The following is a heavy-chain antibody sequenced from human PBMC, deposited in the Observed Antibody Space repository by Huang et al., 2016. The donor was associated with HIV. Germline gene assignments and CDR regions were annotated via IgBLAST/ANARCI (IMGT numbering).Heavy chain of an antibody. CDR1: GYTFSNYD. D-gene: IGHD2-15*01. CDR2: RNPNSGNT. Sequence: QVQLVQSGAEVKKPGASVKVSCKASGYTFSNYDINWVRQAPGQGLEWMGWRNPNSGNTGSARKFQGRVTMTRSTSISTAYMELSRLRFEDTAVYYWATLPPVNYGRSGGRVRDYWGQGSLVTVSS. J-gene: IGHJ4*02. CDR3: ATLPPVNYGRSGGRVRDY. V-gene: IGHV1-8*01.